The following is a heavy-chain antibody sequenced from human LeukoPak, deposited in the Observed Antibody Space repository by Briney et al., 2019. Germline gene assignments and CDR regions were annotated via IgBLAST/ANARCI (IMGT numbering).Heavy chain of an antibody. CDR1: GGSISSGDYY. CDR3: ARSDGYYFDY. V-gene: IGHV4-30-4*01. Sequence: SQTLSLTCTVSGGSISSGDYYWGWIRQPPGRGLEWIEYIYYSGSTYYNPSLKSRVTISVNTSKNQFSLKLSSVTAADTAVYYCARSDGYYFDYWGQGTLVTVSS. D-gene: IGHD2-21*02. J-gene: IGHJ4*02. CDR2: IYYSGST.